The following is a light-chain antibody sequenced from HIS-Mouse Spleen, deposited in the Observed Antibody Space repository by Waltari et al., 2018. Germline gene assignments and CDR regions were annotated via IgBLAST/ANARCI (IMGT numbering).Light chain of an antibody. CDR2: KAC. V-gene: IGKV1-5*03. Sequence: DIQMTQSPSTLSASVGDRVTITSQASQSISSWLAWYQQKPRKAPKLLIYKACSLESGVPSRFSGSGYGTEFTLTISSLQPDDFATYYCQQYNSYPWTFGQGTKVEIK. J-gene: IGKJ1*01. CDR3: QQYNSYPWT. CDR1: QSISSW.